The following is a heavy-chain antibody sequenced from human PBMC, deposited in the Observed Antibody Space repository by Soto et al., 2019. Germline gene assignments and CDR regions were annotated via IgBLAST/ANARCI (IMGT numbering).Heavy chain of an antibody. CDR3: ARQGGGDRILDY. D-gene: IGHD3-16*01. Sequence: QITLKESGPTLVKPTQTLTLTCTFSGFSLSTSGVGVGWIRQPPGKALEWVALMYWDDAKEYSPSLKSRLTLTKNTPKNQVALTLTNLDPVDTAKYFWARQGGGDRILDYWGQGTLVTVSS. CDR2: MYWDDAK. V-gene: IGHV2-5*02. J-gene: IGHJ4*02. CDR1: GFSLSTSGVG.